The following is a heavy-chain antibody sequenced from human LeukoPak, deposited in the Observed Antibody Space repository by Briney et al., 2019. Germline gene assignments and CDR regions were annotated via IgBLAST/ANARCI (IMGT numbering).Heavy chain of an antibody. CDR3: ARYCASDTCYNGGFDP. CDR1: TDSFSSHY. CDR2: ISYIGST. V-gene: IGHV4-59*11. Sequence: SETLSLTCAVSTDSFSSHYWTWIRQPPGKGLEWIGYISYIGSTNYNPSLKSRLTISVDTSKTQFSLKLTSVTAADTAVYYCARYCASDTCYNGGFDPWGQGTLVTVSS. J-gene: IGHJ5*02. D-gene: IGHD2-21*02.